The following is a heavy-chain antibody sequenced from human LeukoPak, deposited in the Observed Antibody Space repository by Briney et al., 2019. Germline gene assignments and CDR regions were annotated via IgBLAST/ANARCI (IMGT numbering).Heavy chain of an antibody. CDR1: GYTFTSYA. CDR2: INAGNGNT. D-gene: IGHD3-3*01. J-gene: IGHJ6*02. CDR3: ARLRFGVVMSGMDV. Sequence: ASVKVSCKASGYTFTSYAMHWVRQAPGQRLEWMGWINAGNGNTKYSQKFQGRVTITRDTSASTAYMELSSLRSEDTAVYYCARLRFGVVMSGMDVWGQGTTVTVSS. V-gene: IGHV1-3*01.